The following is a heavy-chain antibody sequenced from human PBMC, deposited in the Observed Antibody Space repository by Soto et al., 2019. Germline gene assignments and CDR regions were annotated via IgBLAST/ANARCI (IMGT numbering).Heavy chain of an antibody. CDR3: GGDSPPPARRGDITRWDV. CDR1: GGTFSSYA. Sequence: QVQLVQSGAEVKKPGSSVKVSCKASGGTFSSYAISWVRQTPGQGLEWMGGIIPIFGTVIYGQKFQGRVTITAEESHKTAYMGLSSLTSEEKGVYYCGGDSPPPARRGDITRWDVWGQGTTVTVSS. V-gene: IGHV1-69*01. D-gene: IGHD3-10*01. CDR2: IIPIFGTV. J-gene: IGHJ6*02.